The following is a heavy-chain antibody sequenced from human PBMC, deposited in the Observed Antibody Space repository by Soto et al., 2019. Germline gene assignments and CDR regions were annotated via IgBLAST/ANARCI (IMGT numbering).Heavy chain of an antibody. V-gene: IGHV1-69*01. CDR2: IIPIFGTA. D-gene: IGHD2-15*01. J-gene: IGHJ6*02. Sequence: QVQLVQSGAEVKKPGSSVKVSCKAPGGTFSSYAISWVRQAPGQGLEWMGGIIPIFGTAKYAQKFQGRVTITADESMSXGXXXXXXXXXXXXXXXXXXXXXXXXXSLDIYYYYYYGMDVWGQGTTVTVSS. CDR1: GGTFSSYA. CDR3: XXXXXXXXSLDIYYYYYYGMDV.